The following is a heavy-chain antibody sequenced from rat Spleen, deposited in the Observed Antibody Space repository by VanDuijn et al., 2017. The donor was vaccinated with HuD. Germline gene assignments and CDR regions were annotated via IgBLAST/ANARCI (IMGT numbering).Heavy chain of an antibody. Sequence: EVHLVESGGGSVQPGRSLKLSCAASGFTFSDYYMTWVRQTPAKGLEWVASISSDGTTTYYPDSVRGRFTISRDNAKSTLYLQMNSLRSEDTATYYCTRNWDYWGQGVMVTVSS. CDR2: ISSDGTTT. CDR1: GFTFSDYY. J-gene: IGHJ2*01. V-gene: IGHV5-20*01. CDR3: TRNWDY. D-gene: IGHD5-1*01.